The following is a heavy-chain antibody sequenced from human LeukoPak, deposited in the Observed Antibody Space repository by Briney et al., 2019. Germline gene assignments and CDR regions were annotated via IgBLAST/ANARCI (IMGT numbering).Heavy chain of an antibody. CDR3: AKAPAFCSSTNCPRLYYFDY. J-gene: IGHJ4*02. D-gene: IGHD2-2*01. CDR2: VSGSGGFT. CDR1: GFTFSNYA. V-gene: IGHV3-23*01. Sequence: GASLRLSCAASGFTFSNYAMNWVRQAPGKGLEWVSTVSGSGGFTYYADSVKGRLTISRDNSKNTLYLQMNSLRAEDTAVYYCAKAPAFCSSTNCPRLYYFDYWGQGTLVTVSS.